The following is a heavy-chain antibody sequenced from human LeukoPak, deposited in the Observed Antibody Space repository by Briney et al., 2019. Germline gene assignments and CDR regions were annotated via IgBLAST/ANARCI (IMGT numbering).Heavy chain of an antibody. V-gene: IGHV4-34*01. Sequence: SETLSLTCAVYGGSFSGYYWSWIRQPPGKGLEWIGEINHSGSTNYNPSLKSRVTISVDTSKNQFSLKLSSVTAADTAVYYCAKNRESYWVPELDYWGQGTLVTVSS. CDR1: GGSFSGYY. D-gene: IGHD1-26*01. CDR2: INHSGST. J-gene: IGHJ4*02. CDR3: AKNRESYWVPELDY.